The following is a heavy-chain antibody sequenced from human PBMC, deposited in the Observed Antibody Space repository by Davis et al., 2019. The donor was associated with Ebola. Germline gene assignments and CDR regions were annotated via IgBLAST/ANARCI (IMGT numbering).Heavy chain of an antibody. J-gene: IGHJ4*02. CDR2: ISGFNTNT. Sequence: ASVKVSCKSSGYTFTSYGLVWVRQAPGLGLKWMGWISGFNTNTNFAQKFQGRVTVSKDTSTNTAYMDLRSLTSDDTAIYYCARAPNYDVLTGTSSYYFDYWGQGTLVTVSS. CDR3: ARAPNYDVLTGTSSYYFDY. CDR1: GYTFTSYG. V-gene: IGHV1-18*04. D-gene: IGHD3-9*01.